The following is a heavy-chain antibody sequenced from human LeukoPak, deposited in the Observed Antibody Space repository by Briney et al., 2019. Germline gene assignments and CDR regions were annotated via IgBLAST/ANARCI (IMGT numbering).Heavy chain of an antibody. CDR2: MNPNSGNT. D-gene: IGHD5-24*01. V-gene: IGHV1-8*01. J-gene: IGHJ5*02. CDR3: ARDNSVRDVAWWFYP. CDR1: GYTFTSYD. Sequence: GASVKVSCKASGYTFTSYDINWVRQATGQGLEWMGWMNPNSGNTGYAQKFQGRVTMTRNTSISTAYMELSSLRSEDTAVYYCARDNSVRDVAWWFYPWGQGTLVTVSS.